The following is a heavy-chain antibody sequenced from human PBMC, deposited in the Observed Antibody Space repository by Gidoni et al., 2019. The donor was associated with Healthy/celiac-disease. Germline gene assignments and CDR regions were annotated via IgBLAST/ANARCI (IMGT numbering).Heavy chain of an antibody. J-gene: IGHJ4*02. CDR2: INHSGST. CDR1: GGSFSVYY. V-gene: IGHV4-34*01. CDR3: ARGFNYYGSGGLDY. Sequence: QVQLQQWGAGLLKPSETLSLPCAVYGGSFSVYYWRWIRQPPGKGLEWIGEINHSGSTNYNPSLKSRVTISVDTSKNQFSLKLSSVTAADTAVYYCARGFNYYGSGGLDYWGQGTLVTVSS. D-gene: IGHD3-10*01.